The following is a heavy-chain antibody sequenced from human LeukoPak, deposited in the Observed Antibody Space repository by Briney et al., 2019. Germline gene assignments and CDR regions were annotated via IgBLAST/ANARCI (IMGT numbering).Heavy chain of an antibody. Sequence: GGSLRLSCAVSGFTFSTYAMSWFRQAPEKGLEWVSTVSGGGGSTYYADSVKGRFTISRDNSKNTLSLQMSSLRAEDTAVYYCAKGTNTYFDFWGQGILVTVSS. CDR2: VSGGGGST. CDR3: AKGTNTYFDF. J-gene: IGHJ4*02. CDR1: GFTFSTYA. V-gene: IGHV3-23*01.